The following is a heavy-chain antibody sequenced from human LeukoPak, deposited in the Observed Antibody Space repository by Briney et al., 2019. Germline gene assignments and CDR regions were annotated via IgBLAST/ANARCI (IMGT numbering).Heavy chain of an antibody. CDR2: IRSKSVGETT. CDR1: GLTFTSAW. J-gene: IGHJ5*02. CDR3: TTHSGNDLRS. V-gene: IGHV3-15*01. Sequence: GGSLRLSCATSGLTFTSAWLTWVRQAPGKGLEWVGRIRSKSVGETTDYAAPVKGRFTISRDDSENTLYLQMNSLKTEDTAVYYCTTHSGNDLRSWGQGTLVTVSS. D-gene: IGHD5-12*01.